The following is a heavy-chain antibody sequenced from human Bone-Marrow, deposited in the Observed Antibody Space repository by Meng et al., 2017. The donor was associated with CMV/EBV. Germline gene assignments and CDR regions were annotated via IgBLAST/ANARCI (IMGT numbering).Heavy chain of an antibody. V-gene: IGHV4-59*02. CDR3: ARERNDAFDI. J-gene: IGHJ3*02. CDR2: IYYSGST. CDR1: GGSVNNYY. D-gene: IGHD1-1*01. Sequence: ESLKISCTVSGGSVNNYYWSWIRQPPGKGLEWIGYIYYSGSTNYNPFFKSRVTISVDASKNYFSLNLRSVTAADTAVYYCARERNDAFDIWGQGTMVTVSS.